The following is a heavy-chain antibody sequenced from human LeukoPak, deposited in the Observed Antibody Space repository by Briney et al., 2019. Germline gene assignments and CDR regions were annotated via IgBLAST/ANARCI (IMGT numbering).Heavy chain of an antibody. V-gene: IGHV1-18*01. CDR2: ISAYNGNS. J-gene: IGHJ6*03. Sequence: GASVKVSCKASGYTFTSYGISWVRQAPGQGLEWMGWISAYNGNSNYAQKFQGRVTMTTDTSTSTGYMELRSLRSDDTAVYYCARALPPYYYMDVWGKGTTVTVSS. CDR3: ARALPPYYYMDV. CDR1: GYTFTSYG.